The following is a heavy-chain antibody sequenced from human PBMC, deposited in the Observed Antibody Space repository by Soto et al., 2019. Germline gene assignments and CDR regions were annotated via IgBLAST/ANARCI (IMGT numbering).Heavy chain of an antibody. J-gene: IGHJ6*02. V-gene: IGHV3-48*02. CDR3: GGSWSYPYYYYYGMDV. CDR2: ISSSLSTI. Sequence: EELLVESGGGLVQPGGSLRLSCAASGFTFSSYSMNWVRQAPGKGLEWVSYISSSLSTIYYADSVKGRFTISRDNAKNSLYLQMNSLRDEDTAVYYCGGSWSYPYYYYYGMDVWGQGTTVTVSS. CDR1: GFTFSSYS. D-gene: IGHD3-10*01.